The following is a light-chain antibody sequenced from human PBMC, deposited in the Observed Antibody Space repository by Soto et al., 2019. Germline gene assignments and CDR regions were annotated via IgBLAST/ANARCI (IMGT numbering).Light chain of an antibody. CDR3: QHLTTFRCT. CDR1: QGINKF. CDR2: GAS. V-gene: IGKV1-9*01. Sequence: IQLTQSPSSLSASVGDRVTITCRASQGINKFLAWYQQRPGKAPQLLVYGASTLQSGVPSRFSGSGSGRDFTPTISSLEPEAFATYYCQHLTTFRCTFGQGTILDIK. J-gene: IGKJ2*02.